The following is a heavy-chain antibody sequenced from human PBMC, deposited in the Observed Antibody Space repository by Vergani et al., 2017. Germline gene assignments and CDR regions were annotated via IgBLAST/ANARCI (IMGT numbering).Heavy chain of an antibody. CDR2: FIPIFGTA. D-gene: IGHD3-10*01. J-gene: IGHJ3*02. Sequence: QVQLVQSGAEVKKPGSSVKVSCKASGGPFSSYAISWVRQAPGQGLEWMGGFIPIFGTANYAQKFQGRVTITADDSTRTAYMELSSLRSEDTAVYYCATGSYGSGSYYDAFDIWGQGTMVTVSS. V-gene: IGHV1-69*01. CDR1: GGPFSSYA. CDR3: ATGSYGSGSYYDAFDI.